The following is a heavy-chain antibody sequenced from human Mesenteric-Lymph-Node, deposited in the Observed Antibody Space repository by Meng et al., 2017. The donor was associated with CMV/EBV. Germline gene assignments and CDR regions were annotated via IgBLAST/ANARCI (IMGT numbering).Heavy chain of an antibody. Sequence: GESLKISCAASGFTFSSYAMYWVRQAPGKGLEWVAAISYDGSNKYDADSVKGRFTISRDNAKNTLYLQMNSLRAEDTAVYYCVRGQDNFGWYYFDYWGQATLVTVSS. CDR1: GFTFSSYA. J-gene: IGHJ4*02. V-gene: IGHV3-30-3*01. CDR3: VRGQDNFGWYYFDY. D-gene: IGHD3-10*01. CDR2: ISYDGSNK.